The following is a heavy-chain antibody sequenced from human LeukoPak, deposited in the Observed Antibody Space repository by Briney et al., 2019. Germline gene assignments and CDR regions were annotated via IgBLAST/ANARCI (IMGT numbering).Heavy chain of an antibody. J-gene: IGHJ4*02. D-gene: IGHD6-19*01. CDR3: AREGEIAVAGTNLRYFDY. CDR2: IIPIFGTA. CDR1: GGTFSSYA. Sequence: SVKVSCKASGGTFSSYAISWVRQAPGQGLEWMGGIIPIFGTANYAQKFQGRVTITADESTSTAYMELSSLGSEDTAVYYCAREGEIAVAGTNLRYFDYWGQGTLVTVSS. V-gene: IGHV1-69*13.